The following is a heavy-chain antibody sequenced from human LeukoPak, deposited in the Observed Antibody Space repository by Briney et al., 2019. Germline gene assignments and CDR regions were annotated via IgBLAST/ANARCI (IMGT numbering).Heavy chain of an antibody. CDR2: ISRSSSYI. J-gene: IGHJ4*02. CDR1: GFTFSNYS. CDR3: ARDYCSGGSCYWYIDY. Sequence: GGSLRLSCAASGFTFSNYSMNWVRQAPGKGLEWVSFISRSSSYIYYADSVKGRFTISRDNAKNSLYLQMNSLRAEDTAVYYCARDYCSGGSCYWYIDYWGQGTLVTVSS. D-gene: IGHD2-15*01. V-gene: IGHV3-21*01.